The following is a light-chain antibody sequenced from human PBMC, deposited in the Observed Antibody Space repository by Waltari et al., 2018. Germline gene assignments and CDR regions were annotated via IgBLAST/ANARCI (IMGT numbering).Light chain of an antibody. V-gene: IGLV3-21*01. CDR2: DDM. CDR3: QVWDHSSDHVV. J-gene: IGLJ2*01. CDR1: NIVSKS. Sequence: SYVLTQPPSVSVAPGETATIRCEGNNIVSKSVHWYQQKPGQAPVLVVYDDMNRPSGIPERFSGSISGKPATLTIRRVEDGDEADYYCQVWDHSSDHVVFGGGTKLTVL.